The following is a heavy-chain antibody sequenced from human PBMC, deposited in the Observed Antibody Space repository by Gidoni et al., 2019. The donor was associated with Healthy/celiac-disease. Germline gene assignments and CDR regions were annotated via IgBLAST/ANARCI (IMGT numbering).Heavy chain of an antibody. CDR1: GGSLSSGSYY. Sequence: QVQLQESGPGLVKPSQTLSLTCTVSGGSLSSGSYYWSWIRQPAGKGLEWIGRIYTSGSTNYNPSLKSRVTISVDTSKNQFSLKLSSVTAADTAVYYCARGRGYCSSTSCPFDYWGQGTLVTVSS. D-gene: IGHD2-2*01. V-gene: IGHV4-61*02. J-gene: IGHJ4*02. CDR3: ARGRGYCSSTSCPFDY. CDR2: IYTSGST.